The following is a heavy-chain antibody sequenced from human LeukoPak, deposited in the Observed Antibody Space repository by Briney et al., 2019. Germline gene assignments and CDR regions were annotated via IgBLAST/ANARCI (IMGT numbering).Heavy chain of an antibody. J-gene: IGHJ6*02. CDR2: ISYDGSNK. Sequence: GGSLRLSCAASGFTFSSYPLHWVRQAPGKGLEWVSVISYDGSNKYYADSVKGRITISRDNSKNTLSLQMNSLRGEDTAVYFCARDRRSCSSTSCLHNYYYYYGMDVWGQGTTVTVSS. D-gene: IGHD2-2*01. CDR3: ARDRRSCSSTSCLHNYYYYYGMDV. CDR1: GFTFSSYP. V-gene: IGHV3-30*04.